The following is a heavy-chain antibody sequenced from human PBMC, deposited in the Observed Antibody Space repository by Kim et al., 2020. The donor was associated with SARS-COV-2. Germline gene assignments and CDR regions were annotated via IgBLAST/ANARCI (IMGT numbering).Heavy chain of an antibody. CDR3: ASRSDCSSTSCYYYGMDV. CDR1: GFTVSSNY. J-gene: IGHJ6*02. V-gene: IGHV3-53*01. Sequence: GGSLRLSCAASGFTVSSNYMSWVRQAPGKGLEWVSVIYSGGSTYYADSVKGRFTISRDNSKNTLYLQMNSLRAEDTAVYYCASRSDCSSTSCYYYGMDVWGQGTTVTVSS. D-gene: IGHD2-2*01. CDR2: IYSGGST.